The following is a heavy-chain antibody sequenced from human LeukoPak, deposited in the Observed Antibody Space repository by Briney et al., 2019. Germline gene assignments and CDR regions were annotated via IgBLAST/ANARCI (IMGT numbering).Heavy chain of an antibody. V-gene: IGHV4-38-2*01. D-gene: IGHD6-13*01. CDR2: IYHSGST. CDR1: GYSISSGYY. J-gene: IGHJ4*02. Sequence: SETLSLTCAVSGYSISSGYYWGWIRQPPGKGLEWIGTIYHSGSTYYNPSLKRRLTISVDTSKNQFSLKLSSVTAADTAVYYCARAKSSSWSHYFDYWGQGTLVTVSS. CDR3: ARAKSSSWSHYFDY.